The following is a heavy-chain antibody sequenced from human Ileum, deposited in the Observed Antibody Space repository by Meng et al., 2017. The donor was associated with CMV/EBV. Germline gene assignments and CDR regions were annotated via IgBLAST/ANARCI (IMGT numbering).Heavy chain of an antibody. CDR3: ARETTDGSTLDY. V-gene: IGHV1-46*01. Sequence: CKASGYPFTNYYMLWVRQAPGQGLEWMGIINPSGGGTTYAQKFQGRVTMTRDTSTSTVYMELSSLRSEDTAVYYCARETTDGSTLDYWGQGTLVTVSS. D-gene: IGHD3-10*01. J-gene: IGHJ4*02. CDR2: INPSGGGT. CDR1: GYPFTNYY.